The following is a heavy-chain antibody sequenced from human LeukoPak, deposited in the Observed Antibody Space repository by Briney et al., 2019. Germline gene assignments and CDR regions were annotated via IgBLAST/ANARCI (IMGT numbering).Heavy chain of an antibody. Sequence: SETLSLTCTVSGGSISSYYWSWIRQPPGKGLEWIGYIYYSGGTNYNPSLKSRVTISVDMSKNQFSLKLSSVTAADTAVYYCARDSALTGDNWFDPWGQGTLVTVSS. D-gene: IGHD7-27*01. CDR1: GGSISSYY. CDR3: ARDSALTGDNWFDP. V-gene: IGHV4-59*01. CDR2: IYYSGGT. J-gene: IGHJ5*02.